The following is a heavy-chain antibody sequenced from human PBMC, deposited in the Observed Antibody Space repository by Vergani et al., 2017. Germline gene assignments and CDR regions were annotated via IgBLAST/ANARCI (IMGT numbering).Heavy chain of an antibody. J-gene: IGHJ4*02. CDR2: ISSSSSYT. CDR1: GFTFSSYE. CDR3: AREGGYVAPLHY. Sequence: EVQLVESGGGLVQPGGSLRLSCAASGFTFSSYEMNWVRQAPGKGLEWVSYISSSSSYTNNADSVKGRLTISRDNAKNSLYLQMNSLRAEDTAVYYCAREGGYVAPLHYWGQGTLVTVSS. D-gene: IGHD6-25*01. V-gene: IGHV3-48*03.